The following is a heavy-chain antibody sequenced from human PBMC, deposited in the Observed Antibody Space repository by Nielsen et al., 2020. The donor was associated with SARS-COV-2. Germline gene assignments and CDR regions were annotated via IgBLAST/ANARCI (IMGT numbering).Heavy chain of an antibody. D-gene: IGHD6-13*01. J-gene: IGHJ3*02. Sequence: ASVKVSCKASGYTFTSYYMHWVRQAPGQGLEWMGIINPSGGSTSYAQKFQGRVTITADKSTSTAYMELSSLRSEDTAVYYCAQGSSSQPNDAFDIWGQGTMVTVSS. CDR1: GYTFTSYY. CDR2: INPSGGST. CDR3: AQGSSSQPNDAFDI. V-gene: IGHV1-46*01.